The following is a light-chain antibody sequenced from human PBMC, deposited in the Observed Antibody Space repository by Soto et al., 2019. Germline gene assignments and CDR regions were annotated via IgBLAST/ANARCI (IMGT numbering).Light chain of an antibody. CDR2: QDS. V-gene: IGLV3-1*01. Sequence: SDELTQPPSVYVSPGQTASITCSGDKLGDKYACWYQQKPGQSPVLVIYQDSKRPSGIPERFSGSNSGNTATLTISGTQAMDEADYYCQAWDSSIVVFGGGTKLTVL. CDR1: KLGDKY. J-gene: IGLJ2*01. CDR3: QAWDSSIVV.